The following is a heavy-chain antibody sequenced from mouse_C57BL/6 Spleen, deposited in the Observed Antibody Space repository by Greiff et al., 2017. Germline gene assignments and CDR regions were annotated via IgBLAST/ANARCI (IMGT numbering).Heavy chain of an antibody. CDR1: GYTFTSYW. CDR2: IHPNSGST. Sequence: QVQLQQPGAELVKPGASVKLSCKASGYTFTSYWMHWVKQRPGQGLEWIGMIHPNSGSTNYNEKFKSKATLTVDKSSSTAYMQLSSLTSEDSAVYYCARAGYGNYEAWFAYWGQGTLVTVSA. D-gene: IGHD2-10*02. J-gene: IGHJ3*01. CDR3: ARAGYGNYEAWFAY. V-gene: IGHV1-64*01.